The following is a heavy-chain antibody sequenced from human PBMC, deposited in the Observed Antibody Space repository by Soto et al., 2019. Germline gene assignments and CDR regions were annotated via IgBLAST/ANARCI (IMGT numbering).Heavy chain of an antibody. CDR3: ARERTGTTSMDV. Sequence: QVQLVQSGAEVKKPGASVKVSCKASGYTFTSYDINWVRQATGQGLEWMGWMNPNSGNTGYAQKFRGRVTMPRNTSIRTAYMELSSLRSEDTAVYYCARERTGTTSMDVWGQGTTVTVSS. J-gene: IGHJ6*02. CDR1: GYTFTSYD. CDR2: MNPNSGNT. D-gene: IGHD1-1*01. V-gene: IGHV1-8*01.